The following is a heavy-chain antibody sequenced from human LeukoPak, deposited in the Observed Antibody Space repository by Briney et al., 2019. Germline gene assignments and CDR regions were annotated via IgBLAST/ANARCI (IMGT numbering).Heavy chain of an antibody. CDR1: GFPFSTYW. CDR2: ISYDGRHT. D-gene: IGHD6-13*01. V-gene: IGHV3-30*18. CDR3: AKGRGAAVGYFQY. Sequence: PGGSLRLSCTASGFPFSTYWISWVRQAPGKGPEWVATISYDGRHTFYGDSVKGRFTISRDNSMNTLYLQINSLITEDTGIYYCAKGRGAAVGYFQYWGQGTLVTVSS. J-gene: IGHJ1*01.